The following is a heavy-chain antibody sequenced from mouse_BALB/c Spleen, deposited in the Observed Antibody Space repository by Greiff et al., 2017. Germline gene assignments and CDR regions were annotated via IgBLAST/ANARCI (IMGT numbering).Heavy chain of an antibody. Sequence: VQLQQSGAELVRPGSSVKISCKASGYAFSSYWMNWVKQRPGQGLEWIGQIYPGDGDTNYNGKFKGKATLTADKSSSTAYMQLSSLTSEDSAVYFCASGYGSSNAMDYWGQGTSVTVSS. J-gene: IGHJ4*01. CDR3: ASGYGSSNAMDY. D-gene: IGHD1-1*01. V-gene: IGHV1-80*01. CDR1: GYAFSSYW. CDR2: IYPGDGDT.